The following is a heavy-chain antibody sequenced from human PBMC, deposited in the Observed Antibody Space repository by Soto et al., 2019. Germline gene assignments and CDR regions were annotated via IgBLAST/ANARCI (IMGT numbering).Heavy chain of an antibody. J-gene: IGHJ4*02. CDR1: GFTFSSYG. CDR3: ARVYYSNPGITMIVVASYGTDY. CDR2: IWYDGSNK. Sequence: GGSLRLSCAASGFTFSSYGMHWVRQAPGKGLEWVAVIWYDGSNKYYADSVKGRFTISRDNSKNTLYLKMNSLRAEDMAVYYCARVYYSNPGITMIVVASYGTDYWGQGTLVTVSS. D-gene: IGHD3-22*01. V-gene: IGHV3-33*01.